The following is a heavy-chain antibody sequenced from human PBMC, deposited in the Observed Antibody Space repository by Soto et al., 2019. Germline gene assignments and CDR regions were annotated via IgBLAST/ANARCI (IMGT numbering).Heavy chain of an antibody. Sequence: PSETLSLTCAVYGGSFSGYYWTWIRQPPWTGLEWIGEINHSGSTYYNPSLKSRVTISVDTSKNQFSLKLSSVTAADTAVYYCAREVSLVPAATLNWFDPGAREPWSPFL. CDR2: INHSGST. D-gene: IGHD2-2*01. CDR3: AREVSLVPAATLNWFDP. J-gene: IGHJ5*02. V-gene: IGHV4-34*01. CDR1: GGSFSGYY.